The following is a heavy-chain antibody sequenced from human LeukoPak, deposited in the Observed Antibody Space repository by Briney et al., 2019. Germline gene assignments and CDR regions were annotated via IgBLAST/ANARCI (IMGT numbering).Heavy chain of an antibody. CDR2: IYYSGST. D-gene: IGHD2-2*01. CDR3: AREVVVVPAAREIDY. Sequence: SETLSLTCTVSGGSISSSSYYWGWIRQPPGKGLEWIGSIYYSGSTYYNPSLKSRVTISVDTSKNQFSLKLSSVTAADTAVYYCAREVVVVPAAREIDYWGQGTLVTVSS. J-gene: IGHJ4*02. V-gene: IGHV4-39*02. CDR1: GGSISSSSYY.